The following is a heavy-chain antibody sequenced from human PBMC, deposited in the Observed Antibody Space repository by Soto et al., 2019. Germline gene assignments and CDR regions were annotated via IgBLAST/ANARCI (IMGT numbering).Heavy chain of an antibody. J-gene: IGHJ4*02. CDR1: GFTFSRYW. D-gene: IGHD5-18*01. CDR3: GSDADSGYSQDW. Sequence: EVQLVESGGGLVQPGASLRLSCGGSGFTFSRYWMVWVRQAPGKGLEWVAKINQDGSDKYYGDSVKGRFTISRDNAKNSLYLQMNSLRSEDTAVYYCGSDADSGYSQDWGGQGTLVTVSS. CDR2: INQDGSDK. V-gene: IGHV3-7*01.